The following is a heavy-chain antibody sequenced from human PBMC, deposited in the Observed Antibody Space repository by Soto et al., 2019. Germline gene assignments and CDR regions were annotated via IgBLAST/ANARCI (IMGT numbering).Heavy chain of an antibody. CDR2: LYWDDDK. J-gene: IGHJ6*02. CDR1: GFSLSTSEVG. V-gene: IGHV2-5*02. D-gene: IGHD2-21*02. CDR3: IQSRCGGDCLQSYASYYYYGMDV. Sequence: GSGPTLVNPTQTLTLTCTFSGFSLSTSEVGVGWIRQPPGKALEWLALLYWDDDKRYNPSLKSRLTITKDTSKNQVVLTLTNMDPVDTATYYCIQSRCGGDCLQSYASYYYYGMDVWGQGTTVTVSS.